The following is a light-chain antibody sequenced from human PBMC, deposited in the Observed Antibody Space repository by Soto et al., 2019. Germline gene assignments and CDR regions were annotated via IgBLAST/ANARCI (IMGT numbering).Light chain of an antibody. CDR3: CSYAGSYTYV. CDR2: EVT. CDR1: SSDIGGYNY. V-gene: IGLV2-14*01. Sequence: QSALTQPASVSGSPGQSITVSCTGTSSDIGGYNYVSWYQQHPGKAPKLMVYEVTNRPSGVSDRFSGSKSGNTASLTISGLQPEDEADYYCCSYAGSYTYVFGSGTKLTVL. J-gene: IGLJ1*01.